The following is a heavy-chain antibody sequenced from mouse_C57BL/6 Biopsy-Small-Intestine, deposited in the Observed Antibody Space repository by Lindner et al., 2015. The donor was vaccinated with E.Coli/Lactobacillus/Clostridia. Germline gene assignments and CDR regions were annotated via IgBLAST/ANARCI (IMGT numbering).Heavy chain of an antibody. D-gene: IGHD2-4*01. CDR3: ARRRVYYDYDGYAMDY. V-gene: IGHV1-82*01. Sequence: VQLQESGPELVKPGASVKTSCKASGYAFSSSWMNWVKQRPGKGLEWIGRIYPGDGDTNYNGKFKGKATLTADKSSSTAYMQLSSLTSEDSAVYFCARRRVYYDYDGYAMDYWGQGTSVTVSS. J-gene: IGHJ4*01. CDR2: IYPGDGDT. CDR1: GYAFSSSW.